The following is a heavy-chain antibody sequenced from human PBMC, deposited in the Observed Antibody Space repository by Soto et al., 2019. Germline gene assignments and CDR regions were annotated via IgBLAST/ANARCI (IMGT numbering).Heavy chain of an antibody. V-gene: IGHV3-30*18. CDR2: ISHDGTRK. CDR1: GFTFSSYG. J-gene: IGHJ6*02. D-gene: IGHD2-21*01. Sequence: QVQLVESGGGVVQPGRSLRLSCAASGFTFSSYGVHWVRQAPSRGLEWVAVISHDGTRKHYGDSVEGRFTISRDNSQNTLYMHMESLRAEDTAVYYCVKDRRTEAYGMEVWGQGTTVTVSS. CDR3: VKDRRTEAYGMEV.